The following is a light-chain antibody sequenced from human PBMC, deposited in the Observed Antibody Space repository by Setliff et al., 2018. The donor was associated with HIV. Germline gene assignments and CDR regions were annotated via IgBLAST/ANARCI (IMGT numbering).Light chain of an antibody. CDR3: CSNTGSNTYV. Sequence: QSALTQPASVSGSPGRSITISCTGTSSDIGRYNLVSWYQQYPGKAPKLMIYQATKRPSGVSNRFSGSKSGNTASLTISGLQAEDEADYYCCSNTGSNTYVFGSGT. V-gene: IGLV2-23*01. CDR2: QAT. CDR1: SSDIGRYNL. J-gene: IGLJ1*01.